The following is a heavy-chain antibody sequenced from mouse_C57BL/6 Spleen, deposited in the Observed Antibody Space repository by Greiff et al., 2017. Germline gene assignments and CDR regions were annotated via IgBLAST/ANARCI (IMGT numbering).Heavy chain of an antibody. CDR1: GFNIKDDY. Sequence: EVKLVESGAELVRPGASVKLSCTASGFNIKDDYMHWVKQRPEQGLEWIGWIDPENGDTEYASKFQGKATITADTSSNTAYLQLSSLTSEDTAVYYCTAMVTMDYWGQGTSVTVSS. J-gene: IGHJ4*01. CDR3: TAMVTMDY. V-gene: IGHV14-4*01. CDR2: IDPENGDT. D-gene: IGHD2-2*01.